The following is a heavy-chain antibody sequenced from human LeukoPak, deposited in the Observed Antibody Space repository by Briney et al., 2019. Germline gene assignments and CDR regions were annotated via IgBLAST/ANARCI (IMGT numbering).Heavy chain of an antibody. CDR2: IPYDGSIK. Sequence: PGGSLRLSCAASGFTFSNYGMHWVRQAPGKGLDWVAFIPYDGSIKHYADSVKGRFTISRDNSKNTLYLQMNSLRAEDTAVYFCAKYHSVAGDYYYYMDVWGKGTTVTISS. D-gene: IGHD2-8*02. CDR1: GFTFSNYG. V-gene: IGHV3-30*02. CDR3: AKYHSVAGDYYYYMDV. J-gene: IGHJ6*03.